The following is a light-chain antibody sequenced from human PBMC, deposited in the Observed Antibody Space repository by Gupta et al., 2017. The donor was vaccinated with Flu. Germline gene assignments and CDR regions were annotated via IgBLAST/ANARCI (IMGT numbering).Light chain of an antibody. J-gene: IGKJ3*01. V-gene: IGKV3-11*01. CDR2: DAS. CDR1: QSISGF. CDR3: HHRDNGPPLFT. Sequence: TLSLSPGDRATLSCRASQSISGFLAWYQQKPGQAPRLLIFDASHRATDIPARFSGSGAGTDFTLTISSREPEDFAVYYCHHRDNGPPLFTFGPGTKVDI.